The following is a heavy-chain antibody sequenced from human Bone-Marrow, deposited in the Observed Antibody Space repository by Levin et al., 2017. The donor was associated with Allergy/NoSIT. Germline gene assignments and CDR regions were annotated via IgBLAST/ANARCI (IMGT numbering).Heavy chain of an antibody. D-gene: IGHD6-13*01. Sequence: SQTLSLTCTVSGGSMSSNIYYWGWLRQPPGKGLEWIGSIYYSGITYYNPSLKSRVTISVDTSKNQFSLKVNSVTAADTAVYYCASEGTRSSSWHYSWGQGTLVTVSS. CDR2: IYYSGIT. CDR3: ASEGTRSSSWHYS. J-gene: IGHJ4*02. V-gene: IGHV4-39*01. CDR1: GGSMSSNIYY.